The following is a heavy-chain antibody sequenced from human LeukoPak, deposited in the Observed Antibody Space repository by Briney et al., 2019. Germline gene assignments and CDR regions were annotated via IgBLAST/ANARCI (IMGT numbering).Heavy chain of an antibody. CDR3: ASPVLTDAFDI. CDR1: GFTFSSYS. J-gene: IGHJ3*02. V-gene: IGHV3-48*04. D-gene: IGHD2-8*02. CDR2: ISSSSSTI. Sequence: PGGSLRLSCAASGFTFSSYSMNWVRQAPGKGLEWVSYISSSSSTIYYADSVKGRFTISRDNAKNSLYLQMNSLRAEDTAVYYCASPVLTDAFDIWGQGTMVTASS.